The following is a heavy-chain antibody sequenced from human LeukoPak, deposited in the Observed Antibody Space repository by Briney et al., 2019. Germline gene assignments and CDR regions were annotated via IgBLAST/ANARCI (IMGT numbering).Heavy chain of an antibody. D-gene: IGHD1-26*01. V-gene: IGHV4-34*01. CDR2: INHSGST. J-gene: IGHJ4*02. CDR1: GGSFSGYY. Sequence: SETLSLTCAVYGGSFSGYYWSWIRQPPGKGLEWTGEINHSGSTNYNPSLKSRVTISVDTSKNQFSLKLSSVTAADTAVYYCARGLSGSYFFDYWGQGTLVTVSS. CDR3: ARGLSGSYFFDY.